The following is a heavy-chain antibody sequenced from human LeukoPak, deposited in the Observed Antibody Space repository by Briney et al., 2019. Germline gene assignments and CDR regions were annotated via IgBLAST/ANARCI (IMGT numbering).Heavy chain of an antibody. CDR1: GGSISSGGYY. Sequence: SETLSLTCTVSGGSISSGGYYWRWIRQHPGKGLEWIGYIYYSGSTYYNPSLKSRVTISVDTSKNQFSLKLSSVTAADTAVYYCASSIISNVLLWFGERNYYGMDVWGQGTTVTVSS. CDR2: IYYSGST. V-gene: IGHV4-31*03. CDR3: ASSIISNVLLWFGERNYYGMDV. D-gene: IGHD3-10*01. J-gene: IGHJ6*02.